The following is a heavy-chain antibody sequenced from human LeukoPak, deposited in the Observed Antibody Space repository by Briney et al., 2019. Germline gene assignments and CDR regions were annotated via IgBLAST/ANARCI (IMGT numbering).Heavy chain of an antibody. V-gene: IGHV1-8*01. CDR2: MNPNSGNI. CDR3: ARGAAAAGILGDY. Sequence: GASVKVSCKASGYTFTSYDINWVRQATGQGLEWMGWMNPNSGNIGYAQKFQGRVTMTRNTSISTAYMELSSLRSEDTAVYYCARGAAAAGILGDYWGQGTLVTVSS. J-gene: IGHJ4*02. CDR1: GYTFTSYD. D-gene: IGHD6-13*01.